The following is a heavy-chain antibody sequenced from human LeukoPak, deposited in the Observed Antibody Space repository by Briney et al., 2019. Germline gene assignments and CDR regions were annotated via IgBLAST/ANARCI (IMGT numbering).Heavy chain of an antibody. J-gene: IGHJ4*02. D-gene: IGHD3-22*01. CDR2: IIPILGIA. Sequence: SVKVSCKASGGTFSSYAISWVRQAPGQGLEWMGRIIPILGIANYAQKFQGRVTITADKPTSTAYMELSSLRPEDTAVYYCARARPDSSGILFDYWGQGTLVTVSS. V-gene: IGHV1-69*04. CDR3: ARARPDSSGILFDY. CDR1: GGTFSSYA.